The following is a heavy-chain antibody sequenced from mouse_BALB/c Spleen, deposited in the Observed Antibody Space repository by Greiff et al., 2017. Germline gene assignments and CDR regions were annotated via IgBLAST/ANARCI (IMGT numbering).Heavy chain of an antibody. CDR2: INPYNDGT. Sequence: VQLKESGPELVKPGASVKMSCKASGYTFTSYVMHWVKQKPGQGLEWIGYINPYNDGTKYNEKFKGKATLTSDKSSSTAYMELSSLTSEDSAVYYCARSGGSSYGYFDVWGAGTTVTVSS. D-gene: IGHD1-1*01. V-gene: IGHV1-14*01. CDR1: GYTFTSYV. CDR3: ARSGGSSYGYFDV. J-gene: IGHJ1*01.